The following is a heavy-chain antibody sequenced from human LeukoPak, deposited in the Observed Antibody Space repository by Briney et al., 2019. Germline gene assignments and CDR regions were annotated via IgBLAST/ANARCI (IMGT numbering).Heavy chain of an antibody. CDR3: ARHGRYDAFDI. V-gene: IGHV4-4*09. CDR2: IHTTGST. Sequence: SETLSLTCTVSGGSINNYYWTWIRQPPGKGLEWIGYIHTTGSTNYNPSLKTRVTISVDTSKNLFSPKLTSVTAADTAVYYCARHGRYDAFDIWGRGTMVTVSS. CDR1: GGSINNYY. D-gene: IGHD1-26*01. J-gene: IGHJ3*02.